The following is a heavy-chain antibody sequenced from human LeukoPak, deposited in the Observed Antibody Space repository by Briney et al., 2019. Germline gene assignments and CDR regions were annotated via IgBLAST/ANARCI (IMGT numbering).Heavy chain of an antibody. D-gene: IGHD2-2*01. CDR3: ARGCSSRRCYIEY. CDR1: VFTFSTYS. J-gene: IGHJ4*02. V-gene: IGHV3-48*01. CDR2: IDTTSSTI. Sequence: PAGSLRLSCAASVFTFSTYSMNWVRQAPGKGLEWVSYIDTTSSTINYADSVKGRLTISRDNAKNSLYLQMNSLRAEDTAVYYCARGCSSRRCYIEYWGQGTLVTVSS.